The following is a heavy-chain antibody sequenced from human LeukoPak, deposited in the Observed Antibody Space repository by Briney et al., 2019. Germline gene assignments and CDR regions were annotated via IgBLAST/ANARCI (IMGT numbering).Heavy chain of an antibody. CDR2: ISYSGST. D-gene: IGHD6-13*01. CDR3: ARGIAAAGTDFDY. CDR1: GGSISSYY. J-gene: IGHJ4*02. Sequence: SETLSLTCTVSGGSISSYYWNWIRQPPGKGLEWIGYISYSGSTNYNPSLKSRVTISVDTSKNQFSLKLSSVTAADTAVYYCARGIAAAGTDFDYWGQGTLVTVSS. V-gene: IGHV4-59*01.